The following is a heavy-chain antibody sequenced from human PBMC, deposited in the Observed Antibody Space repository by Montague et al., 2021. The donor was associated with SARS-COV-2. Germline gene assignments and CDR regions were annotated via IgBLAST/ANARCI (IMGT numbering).Heavy chain of an antibody. V-gene: IGHV4-31*03. D-gene: IGHD3-9*01. CDR1: GGSISSGDYY. J-gene: IGHJ4*02. CDR2: IYYSGNT. Sequence: TLSLTCTVSGGSISSGDYYWNWIRQRPGKNLEWVGYIYYSGNTYHNPSLQTRVVMSVDMSKNQFFLNLSSVTAADTAVYYCARGSVFRYYDFLTGSRSYFDYWGQGTLVTVSS. CDR3: ARGSVFRYYDFLTGSRSYFDY.